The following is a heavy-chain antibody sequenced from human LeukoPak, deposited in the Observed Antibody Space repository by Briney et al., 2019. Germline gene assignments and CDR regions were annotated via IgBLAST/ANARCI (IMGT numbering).Heavy chain of an antibody. J-gene: IGHJ6*02. CDR1: GFTFRSFW. CDR2: IREDGSEK. V-gene: IGHV3-7*01. CDR3: ARGRGIGA. Sequence: GGSLRLSCAASGFTFRSFWMTWVRQAPGKGLEWVANIREDGSEKYYVDSVNGRFTISRDNAKNSLSLQMNSLKAEDMGVYYCARGRGIGAWGQGTTVTVSS.